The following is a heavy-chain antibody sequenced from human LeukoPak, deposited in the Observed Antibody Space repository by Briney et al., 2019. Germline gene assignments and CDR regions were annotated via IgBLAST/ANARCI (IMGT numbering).Heavy chain of an antibody. Sequence: KPSEILSLTCTVSGGSISYYYWSWIRQSPGKGLEWIGYIYYSGTTNYNPSLKSRVTTSVDTSKNQFSLQLRSVTAADTAVYYCAREDPQTTVPEGMDVWGQGTTVTVSS. CDR2: IYYSGTT. CDR3: AREDPQTTVPEGMDV. V-gene: IGHV4-59*01. J-gene: IGHJ6*02. CDR1: GGSISYYY. D-gene: IGHD4-17*01.